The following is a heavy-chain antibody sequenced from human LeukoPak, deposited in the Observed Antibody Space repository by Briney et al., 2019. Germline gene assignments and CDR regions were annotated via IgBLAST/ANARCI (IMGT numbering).Heavy chain of an antibody. CDR2: INHSGST. D-gene: IGHD3-3*01. Sequence: PSETLSLTCTVSGGSISSSSYYWGWIRQPPGKGLEWIGEINHSGSTNYNPSLKSRVTISVDTSKNQFSLKLSSVAAADTAVYYCAIYFWSGLEYFQHWGQGTLVTVSS. V-gene: IGHV4-39*07. CDR1: GGSISSSSYY. J-gene: IGHJ1*01. CDR3: AIYFWSGLEYFQH.